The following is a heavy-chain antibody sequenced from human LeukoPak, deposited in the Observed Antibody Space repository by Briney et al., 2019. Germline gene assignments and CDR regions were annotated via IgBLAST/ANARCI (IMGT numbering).Heavy chain of an antibody. CDR1: GFTFSSYW. CDR3: ARDPYSSTWSYGMDV. Sequence: GGSLRLSCAASGFTFSSYWMSWVRQAPGKGLDWVANIKQDGSEEVYVGSGKGRFTISRDNAQNSLFLQLNTLRAEDTAVYYCARDPYSSTWSYGMDVWGQGTTVTVSS. J-gene: IGHJ6*02. V-gene: IGHV3-7*05. CDR2: IKQDGSEE. D-gene: IGHD6-6*01.